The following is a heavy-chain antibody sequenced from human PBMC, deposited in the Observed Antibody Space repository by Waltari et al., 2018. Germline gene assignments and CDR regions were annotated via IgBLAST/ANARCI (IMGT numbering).Heavy chain of an antibody. V-gene: IGHV3-9*02. J-gene: IGHJ6*02. CDR3: EKDISPGGMDV. CDR2: IYWNSDRI. CDR1: GFTTNDYA. Sequence: EVQLVESGGGLVRPGRSLRLSCVSSGFTTNDYAMHWVRQAPGKGREWVSGIYWNSDRIDYADSVKGRFITSRDNAKNSLYLEMNSLRPEDTALYYCEKDISPGGMDVWGQGTAVTVSS.